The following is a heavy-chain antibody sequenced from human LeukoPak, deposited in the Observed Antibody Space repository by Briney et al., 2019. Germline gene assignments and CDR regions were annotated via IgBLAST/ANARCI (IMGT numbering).Heavy chain of an antibody. CDR1: GFTFSSYG. CDR3: ARTALEYYDLWSGYFSNYFDY. J-gene: IGHJ4*02. Sequence: GRSLRLSCAVSGFTFSSYGMHWVRQAPGKGLEWVAVIWYDGSNKYYADSVKGRFTISRDNSKNTLYLQMNSLRAEDTAVYYCARTALEYYDLWSGYFSNYFDYWGQGTLVTVSS. V-gene: IGHV3-33*01. CDR2: IWYDGSNK. D-gene: IGHD3-3*01.